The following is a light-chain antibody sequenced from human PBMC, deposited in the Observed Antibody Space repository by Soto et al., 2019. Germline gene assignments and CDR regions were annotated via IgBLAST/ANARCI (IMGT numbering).Light chain of an antibody. CDR3: QKYNSARWT. V-gene: IGKV1-27*01. J-gene: IGKJ1*01. Sequence: DIQMTQSPSSLSASVGDRITITCRASQGINNYLAWYQQKPGKVPKVLIYAASTLQSGVPSRFSGSGSGTDFTLTISSLQPEDVATHYCQKYNSARWTFGQGTKVEIK. CDR1: QGINNY. CDR2: AAS.